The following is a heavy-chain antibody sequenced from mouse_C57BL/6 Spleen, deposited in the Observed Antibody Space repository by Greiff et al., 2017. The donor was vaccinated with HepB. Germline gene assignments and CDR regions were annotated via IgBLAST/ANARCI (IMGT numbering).Heavy chain of an antibody. CDR3: ARSDSSGTMDY. J-gene: IGHJ4*01. CDR1: GYTFTSYG. V-gene: IGHV1-81*01. Sequence: QVQLKESGAELARPGASVKLSCKASGYTFTSYGISWVKQRTGQGLEWIGEIYPRSGNTYYNEKFKGKATLTADKSSSTAYMELRSLTSEDSAVYFCARSDSSGTMDYWGQGTSVTVSS. D-gene: IGHD3-2*02. CDR2: IYPRSGNT.